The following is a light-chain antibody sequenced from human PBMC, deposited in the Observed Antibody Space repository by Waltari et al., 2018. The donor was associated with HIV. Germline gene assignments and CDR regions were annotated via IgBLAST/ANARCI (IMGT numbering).Light chain of an antibody. Sequence: SYELTQPPSVSVSPGQTARITCSGDALPKKYASWYQQKSGQAPVLVIYVDTKRPSGIPEGFSGSSSGTMATLTISGAQVGDEADYYCYSTDSSGNHRVFGGGTKLTVL. CDR3: YSTDSSGNHRV. J-gene: IGLJ3*02. CDR1: ALPKKY. V-gene: IGLV3-10*01. CDR2: VDT.